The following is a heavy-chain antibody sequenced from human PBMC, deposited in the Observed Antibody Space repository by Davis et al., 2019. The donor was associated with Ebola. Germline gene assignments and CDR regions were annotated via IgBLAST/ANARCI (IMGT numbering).Heavy chain of an antibody. D-gene: IGHD3-3*01. CDR3: ARGTFWSGYYYFDY. Sequence: SETLFLTCTVPGGSISSYYWSWIRQPPGKGLEWIGYIYYSGSTNYNPSLKSRVTISVDTSKNQFSLKLSSVTAADTAVYYCARGTFWSGYYYFDYWGQGTLVTVSS. CDR2: IYYSGST. V-gene: IGHV4-59*01. J-gene: IGHJ4*02. CDR1: GGSISSYY.